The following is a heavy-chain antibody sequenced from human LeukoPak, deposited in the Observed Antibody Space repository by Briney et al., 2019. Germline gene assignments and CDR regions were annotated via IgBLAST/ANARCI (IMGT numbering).Heavy chain of an antibody. CDR3: TRFGHIAVALGFDP. V-gene: IGHV4-4*02. CDR2: IYHSRST. Sequence: PSGTLSLTCPVPGGPISVSNWGGWARRPPGKGRRGMGEIYHSRSTNYNPSLKSRVTISVDKSKNQFSLKLSSVTAADTAVYYCTRFGHIAVALGFDPWGQGTLVTVSS. J-gene: IGHJ5*02. CDR1: GGPISVSNW. D-gene: IGHD6-19*01.